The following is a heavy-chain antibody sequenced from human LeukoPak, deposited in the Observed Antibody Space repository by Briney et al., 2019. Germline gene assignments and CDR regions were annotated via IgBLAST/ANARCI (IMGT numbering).Heavy chain of an antibody. V-gene: IGHV4-34*01. CDR1: GGSFSGYY. Sequence: SETLSLTCAVYGGSFSGYYWSWIRQPPGKGLEWIGEINHSGSTNYNPSPKSRVTISVDTSKNQFSLKLSSVTAADTAVYYCARRSVAGTSRCWFDPWGQGTLVTVSS. J-gene: IGHJ5*02. CDR2: INHSGST. CDR3: ARRSVAGTSRCWFDP. D-gene: IGHD6-19*01.